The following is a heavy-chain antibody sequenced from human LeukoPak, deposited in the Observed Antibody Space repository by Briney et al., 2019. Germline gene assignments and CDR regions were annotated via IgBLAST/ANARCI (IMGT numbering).Heavy chain of an antibody. CDR1: GFTFSDYD. V-gene: IGHV3-21*06. Sequence: GGSLRLSCSSSGFTFSDYDMNWIRPAPGKGLEGISALSGRSSHTYYGDSVKGRFSTSRDNAKNLLYLQMNGLGAEDTAVYYCGRAFPPLRTSSAGDLWGQGTLVTVSS. CDR3: GRAFPPLRTSSAGDL. J-gene: IGHJ4*02. CDR2: LSGRSSHT. D-gene: IGHD3-16*01.